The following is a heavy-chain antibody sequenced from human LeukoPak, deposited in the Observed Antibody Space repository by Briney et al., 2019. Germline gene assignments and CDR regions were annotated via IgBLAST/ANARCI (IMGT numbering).Heavy chain of an antibody. CDR2: IYYSGNS. CDR3: ARVMGDGYKRAFDY. CDR1: GGSISSYY. Sequence: SETLSLACTVSGGSISSYYWSWIRQPPGKGLEWIGYIYYSGNSNYNPSLKSRVTISADTSKNEFSLKLSSVTAADTAVYYCARVMGDGYKRAFDYWGQGTLVTVSS. D-gene: IGHD5-24*01. J-gene: IGHJ4*02. V-gene: IGHV4-59*01.